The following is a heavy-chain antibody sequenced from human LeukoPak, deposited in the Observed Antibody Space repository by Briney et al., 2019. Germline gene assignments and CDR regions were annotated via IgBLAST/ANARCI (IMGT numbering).Heavy chain of an antibody. CDR3: AKYVAVTGADVFDI. CDR1: GFSFSGHW. J-gene: IGHJ3*02. CDR2: ISPTGSTT. Sequence: GGSLRLSCTASGFSFSGHWMHWARQPPGKGLVWVSRISPTGSTTSYADSVKGRFTVSRDNAKNTLSLQMNSLRAEDTALYYCAKYVAVTGADVFDIWGQGTMVIVSS. D-gene: IGHD2-21*02. V-gene: IGHV3-74*01.